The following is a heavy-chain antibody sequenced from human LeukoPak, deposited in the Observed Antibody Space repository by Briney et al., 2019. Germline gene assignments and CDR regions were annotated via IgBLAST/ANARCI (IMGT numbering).Heavy chain of an antibody. J-gene: IGHJ4*02. V-gene: IGHV3-15*01. Sequence: GGSLRLSCAASGFTFSNAWMSWVRQAPGKGLEWVGRIKSKTDGGTTDYAAPVKGRFTISRDDSKNTLYLQMNSLKTQDTAVYYCITDTAMVEGQFDYWGQGTLVTVSS. CDR3: ITDTAMVEGQFDY. D-gene: IGHD5-18*01. CDR2: IKSKTDGGTT. CDR1: GFTFSNAW.